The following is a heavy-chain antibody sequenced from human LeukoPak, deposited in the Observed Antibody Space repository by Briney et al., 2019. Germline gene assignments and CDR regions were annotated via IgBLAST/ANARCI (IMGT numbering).Heavy chain of an antibody. Sequence: GRSLRLSCAASGFTFSSYGMHRVRQAPGKGLEWVAVIWYDGSNKYYADSVKGRFTISRDNSKNTLYLQMNSLRAEDTAVYYCARSYDSSGYLEWGQGTLVTVSS. CDR1: GFTFSSYG. CDR2: IWYDGSNK. D-gene: IGHD3-22*01. CDR3: ARSYDSSGYLE. J-gene: IGHJ4*02. V-gene: IGHV3-33*01.